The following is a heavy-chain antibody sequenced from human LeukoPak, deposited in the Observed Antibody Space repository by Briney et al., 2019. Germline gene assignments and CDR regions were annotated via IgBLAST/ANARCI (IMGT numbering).Heavy chain of an antibody. V-gene: IGHV1-2*02. D-gene: IGHD3-9*01. CDR2: INSDSGFT. CDR1: RYTLTGYY. Sequence: GASVKVSCQASRYTLTGYYMNGVRQAPGQGLEWMGWINSDSGFTKYAQKFRGRVTMTRDTSITTVYMDLTRLTSDDTAVYYCARNFDMKGFDPWGQGTLVTVSS. CDR3: ARNFDMKGFDP. J-gene: IGHJ5*02.